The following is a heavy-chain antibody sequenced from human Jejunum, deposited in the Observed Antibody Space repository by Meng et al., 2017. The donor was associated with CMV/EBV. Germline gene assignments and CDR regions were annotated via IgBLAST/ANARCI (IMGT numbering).Heavy chain of an antibody. CDR2: FYSSDTY. J-gene: IGHJ4*02. CDR3: ARGPGASTREGFDY. CDR1: GGSINNYY. V-gene: IGHV4-4*07. D-gene: IGHD1-26*01. Sequence: GPGLVKLSRPLSPTCTVSGGSINNYYWSWIRQSAEKGLEWIGRFYSSDTYNYHPSLNSRVTMSLDTSKNQFSLNLRSVTAADTAIYYCARGPGASTREGFDYWGLGTLVTVSS.